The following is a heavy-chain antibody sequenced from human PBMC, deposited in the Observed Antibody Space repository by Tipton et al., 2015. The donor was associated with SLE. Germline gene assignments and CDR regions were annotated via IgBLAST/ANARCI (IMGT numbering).Heavy chain of an antibody. J-gene: IGHJ4*02. V-gene: IGHV4-39*07. Sequence: TLSLTCTVSGGSINRSSFYWGWIRQSPGKGLEWIGTIYYSGRTDYNPSLKSRVTMSVDTSMNQFSLRLRSVTTADTAVYYCARRRFQSAPDYWGQGTLVSVSS. D-gene: IGHD2-21*01. CDR3: ARRRFQSAPDY. CDR2: IYYSGRT. CDR1: GGSINRSSFY.